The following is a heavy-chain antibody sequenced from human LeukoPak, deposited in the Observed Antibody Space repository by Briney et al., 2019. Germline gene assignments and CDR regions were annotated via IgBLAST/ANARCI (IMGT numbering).Heavy chain of an antibody. D-gene: IGHD7-27*01. CDR1: GFTVSSNY. V-gene: IGHV3-53*01. CDR3: AKDSDLTRDGGEFDY. Sequence: GGSLRLSCAASGFTVSSNYMSWVRQAPGKGLEWVSVIYSGGSTYYADSVKGRFTISRGNSKNTLYLQMNSLRAEDTAVYYCAKDSDLTRDGGEFDYWGQGTLVTVSS. CDR2: IYSGGST. J-gene: IGHJ4*02.